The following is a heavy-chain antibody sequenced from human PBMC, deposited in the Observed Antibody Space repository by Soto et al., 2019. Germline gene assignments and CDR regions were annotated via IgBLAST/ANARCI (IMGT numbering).Heavy chain of an antibody. J-gene: IGHJ4*02. D-gene: IGHD6-19*01. CDR2: INSDGSST. Sequence: GGSLRLSCAASGFTFSSYWMHWVRQAPGKGLVWVSRINSDGSSTSYADSVKGRFTISRDNAKNTLYLQMNSLRAEDTAVYYCAREPRSGWYFDYWGQGTLVTVSS. V-gene: IGHV3-74*01. CDR1: GFTFSSYW. CDR3: AREPRSGWYFDY.